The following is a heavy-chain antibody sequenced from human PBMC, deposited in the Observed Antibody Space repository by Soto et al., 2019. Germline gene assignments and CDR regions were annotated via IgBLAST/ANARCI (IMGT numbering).Heavy chain of an antibody. Sequence: GGSLRLSCAASGFTFSSYSMNWVRQAPGKGLEWVSYISSSSSTIYYADSVKGRFTISRDNAKNSLYLQMNSLRDEDTAVYYCARWFGELPDADIDYWGQGTRVTVSS. CDR3: ARWFGELPDADIDY. D-gene: IGHD3-10*01. CDR2: ISSSSSTI. CDR1: GFTFSSYS. J-gene: IGHJ4*02. V-gene: IGHV3-48*02.